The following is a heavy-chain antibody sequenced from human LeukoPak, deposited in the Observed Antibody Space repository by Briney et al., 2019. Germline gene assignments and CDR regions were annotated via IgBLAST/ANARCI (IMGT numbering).Heavy chain of an antibody. CDR2: INWNVAST. CDR1: GFTLDDYG. J-gene: IGHJ6*03. V-gene: IGHV3-20*01. D-gene: IGHD3-10*01. CDR3: ARRRRFRELSHYYYYMDV. Sequence: GGSLRLSCAAAGFTLDDYGMSWVRQAPGKGLEWVSGINWNVASTVYADSVKGRFTISRDNAKNTLYLQMNSLRAEDTALYQCARRRRFRELSHYYYYMDVWGKGTTVTVSS.